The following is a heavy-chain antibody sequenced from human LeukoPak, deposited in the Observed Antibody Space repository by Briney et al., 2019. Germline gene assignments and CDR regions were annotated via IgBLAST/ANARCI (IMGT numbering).Heavy chain of an antibody. CDR2: IGGGPGNT. V-gene: IGHV3-23*01. D-gene: IGHD2-21*02. J-gene: IGHJ2*01. CDR3: AKGKGPTANWYFDV. CDR1: GFSFSSYA. Sequence: GGSLRLSCAASGFSFSSYAMSWVRQAPGKGLEWVSVIGGGPGNTYYTDSVKGRFTISRDNSKNTLYLHLNSLRAEDTAVYYCAKGKGPTANWYFDVWGRGTLVTVSS.